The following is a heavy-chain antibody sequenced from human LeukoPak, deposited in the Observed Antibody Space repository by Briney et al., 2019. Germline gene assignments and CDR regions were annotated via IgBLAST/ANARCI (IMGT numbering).Heavy chain of an antibody. J-gene: IGHJ4*02. D-gene: IGHD6-19*01. CDR3: AKDRRYSSGWYESGGGDY. CDR2: ISGSGGTT. V-gene: IGHV3-23*01. Sequence: GGSLRLSCAASGFTFSSYAMSWVRQAPGKGLEWVSAISGSGGTTYYADSVKGRFTISRDNSKNTLYLQMNSLRAEDTAVYYCAKDRRYSSGWYESGGGDYWGQGTLVTVSS. CDR1: GFTFSSYA.